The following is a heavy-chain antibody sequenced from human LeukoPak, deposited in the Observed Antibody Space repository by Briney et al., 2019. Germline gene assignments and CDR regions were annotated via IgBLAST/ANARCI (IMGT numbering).Heavy chain of an antibody. Sequence: SETLSLTCTVSGGSISSYYWSWIRQTPGKGLEGIGYIYYSGSTNYNPSLKSRVTISVDTSKNQFSLKLSSVTAADTAVYYCARGTVAATLGYYYMDVWGKGTTVTVSS. CDR1: GGSISSYY. V-gene: IGHV4-59*01. CDR3: ARGTVAATLGYYYMDV. CDR2: IYYSGST. D-gene: IGHD2-15*01. J-gene: IGHJ6*03.